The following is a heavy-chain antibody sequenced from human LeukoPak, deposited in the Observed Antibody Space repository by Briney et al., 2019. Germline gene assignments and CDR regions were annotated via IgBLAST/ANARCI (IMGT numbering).Heavy chain of an antibody. D-gene: IGHD3-22*01. CDR3: AREGAYYGRNFDY. Sequence: PGGSLRLSCAASGFSFSNYSMNWVRQARGKGLEWVSNISSSSSTIYYADSVKGRFTISRDNAKNSLYLQMNSLRDEDTAVFYCAREGAYYGRNFDYWGQGTLVTVSS. CDR2: ISSSSSTI. CDR1: GFSFSNYS. V-gene: IGHV3-48*02. J-gene: IGHJ4*02.